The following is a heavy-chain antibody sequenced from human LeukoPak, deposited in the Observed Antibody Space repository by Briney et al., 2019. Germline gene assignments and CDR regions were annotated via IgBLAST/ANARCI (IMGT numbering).Heavy chain of an antibody. V-gene: IGHV1-69*13. CDR3: AGRVATEDNWFDP. CDR1: GGTFSSYA. CDR2: IIPIFGTA. D-gene: IGHD5-12*01. Sequence: ASVKVSCKASGGTFSSYAISWVRQAPGQGLEWMGGIIPIFGTANYAQKFQGRVTITADESTSTAYMELSSLRSEDTAVYCCAGRVATEDNWFDPWGQGTLVTVSS. J-gene: IGHJ5*02.